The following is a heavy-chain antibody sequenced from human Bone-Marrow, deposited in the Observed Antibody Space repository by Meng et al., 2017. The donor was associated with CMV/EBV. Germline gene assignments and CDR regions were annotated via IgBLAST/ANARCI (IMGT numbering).Heavy chain of an antibody. CDR2: IYYSGST. V-gene: IGHV4-59*12. Sequence: SEPLSLTCTVSGGSISSYYWSWIRQPPGKGLEWIGYIYYSGSTNYNPSLKSRVTISVDTSKNQFSLKLSSVTAADTAVYYCARGPDCSSTSCTDYWGQGTLVTVSS. J-gene: IGHJ4*02. CDR3: ARGPDCSSTSCTDY. CDR1: GGSISSYY. D-gene: IGHD2-2*01.